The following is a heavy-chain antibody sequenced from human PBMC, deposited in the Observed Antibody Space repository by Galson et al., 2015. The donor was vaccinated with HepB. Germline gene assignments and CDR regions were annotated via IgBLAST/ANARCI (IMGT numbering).Heavy chain of an antibody. J-gene: IGHJ4*02. V-gene: IGHV3-30*18. CDR3: AKRGDSDNYYEY. CDR2: ISYDISHK. Sequence: SLRLSCAVSGFTFSSSAMYWVRQAPGKGLEWVAIISYDISHKYYADSVKGRFTISRDNSKNTLYLQMDSLRPDDSAVYYCAKRGDSDNYYEYWGQGTLVTVSS. CDR1: GFTFSSSA. D-gene: IGHD5-12*01.